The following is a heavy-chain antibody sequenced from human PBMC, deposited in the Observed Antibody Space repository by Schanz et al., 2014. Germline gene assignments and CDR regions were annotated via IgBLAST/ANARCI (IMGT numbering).Heavy chain of an antibody. V-gene: IGHV3-74*02. D-gene: IGHD1-7*01. CDR2: INSDGTTT. Sequence: EVQLVESGGGMVQPGGSLRLSCAASGFTFSTYWMHWVRQAPGKGLVWVSHINSDGTTTTYADSVKGRFTISRDNAENTLYLQMNNLRVEDTAMYYCARRGYQLHHWGQGTLVTVSS. CDR1: GFTFSTYW. CDR3: ARRGYQLHH. J-gene: IGHJ4*02.